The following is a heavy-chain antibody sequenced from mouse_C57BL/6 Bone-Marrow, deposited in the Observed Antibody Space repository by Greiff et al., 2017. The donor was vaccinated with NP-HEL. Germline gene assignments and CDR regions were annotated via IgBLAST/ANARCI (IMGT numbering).Heavy chain of an antibody. CDR2: IYPGDGDT. CDR3: AKLDGGFAY. J-gene: IGHJ3*01. Sequence: VMLVESGPELVKPGASVKISCKASGYAFSSSWMNWVKQRPGKGLEWIGRIYPGDGDTNYNGKFKGKATLTADKSSSTAYMQLSSLTSEDSAVYFCAKLDGGFAYWGQGTLVTVSA. V-gene: IGHV1-82*01. CDR1: GYAFSSSW. D-gene: IGHD2-3*01.